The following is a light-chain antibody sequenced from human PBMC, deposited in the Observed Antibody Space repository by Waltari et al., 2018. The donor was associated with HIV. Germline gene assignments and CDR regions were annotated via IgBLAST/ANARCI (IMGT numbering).Light chain of an antibody. CDR1: SSDVGGYHY. CDR2: DVS. CDR3: CSYAGSYTLYV. V-gene: IGLV2-11*01. Sequence: QSALTQPRSVSGSPGQSVTISCSGTSSDVGGYHYVSWYQQHPGKAPKLMISDVSRRPSGVPDRFSGSKSGNTASLTISGLQAEDEADYYGCSYAGSYTLYVFGTGTKVTVL. J-gene: IGLJ1*01.